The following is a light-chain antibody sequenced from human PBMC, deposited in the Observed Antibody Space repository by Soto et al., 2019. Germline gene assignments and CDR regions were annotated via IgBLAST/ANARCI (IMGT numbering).Light chain of an antibody. V-gene: IGKV1-39*01. Sequence: DIQMTQSPSSLSASVGDRVTITCRASQSISTYLNWYQQKLGKAPKLLISGASSLQGGVPSRFSGSGSGTDFTLTISSLQPEDFATYYCLQGSFTLTFGGGTKLEIK. CDR1: QSISTY. CDR3: LQGSFTLT. CDR2: GAS. J-gene: IGKJ4*01.